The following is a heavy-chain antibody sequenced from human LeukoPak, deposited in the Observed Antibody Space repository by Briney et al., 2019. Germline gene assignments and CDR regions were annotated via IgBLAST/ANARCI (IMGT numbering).Heavy chain of an antibody. D-gene: IGHD2-21*01. V-gene: IGHV3-49*04. Sequence: GGSLRLSCTASGFTFGDYAMSWVRQAPGKGLEWGGFITSKAYGGTREYAASVKGRFTISRDDSISIGYLQMNSLKTEDTAVYYCTRAGGFCGGDCYDNWGQGTLVTVSS. J-gene: IGHJ4*02. CDR2: ITSKAYGGTR. CDR3: TRAGGFCGGDCYDN. CDR1: GFTFGDYA.